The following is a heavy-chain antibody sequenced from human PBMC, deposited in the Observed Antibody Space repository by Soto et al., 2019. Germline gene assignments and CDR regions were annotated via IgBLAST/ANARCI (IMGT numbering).Heavy chain of an antibody. V-gene: IGHV4-59*01. CDR3: ARNGPLGHHLFDY. Sequence: SETLSLTCTVSGGSISSNYWSWIRQPPGKGLEWIGYIDYSGSTNYNPSLKSRVTILEDTSKNQFSLKLSSATAADTAVYYCARNGPLGHHLFDYWGQGTPVTVSS. CDR1: GGSISSNY. J-gene: IGHJ4*02. CDR2: IDYSGST. D-gene: IGHD2-8*01.